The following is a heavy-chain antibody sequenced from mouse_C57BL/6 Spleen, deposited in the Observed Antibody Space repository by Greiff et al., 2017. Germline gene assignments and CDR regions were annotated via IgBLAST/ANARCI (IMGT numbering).Heavy chain of an antibody. V-gene: IGHV1-55*01. J-gene: IGHJ2*01. D-gene: IGHD1-2*01. CDR2: FYPGSGST. Sequence: QVQLQQPGAELVKPGASVKMSCKASGYTFTSYWITWVKQRPGQGLEWIGDFYPGSGSTNYNEKFKSKATLTVDTSSSTVYMQLSSLTSEDSAVYYCARTHNVATAFDYWGHGTTLTVSS. CDR1: GYTFTSYW. CDR3: ARTHNVATAFDY.